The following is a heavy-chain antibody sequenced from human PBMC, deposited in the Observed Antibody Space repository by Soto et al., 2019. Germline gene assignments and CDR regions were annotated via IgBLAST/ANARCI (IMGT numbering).Heavy chain of an antibody. CDR2: IYWDDDK. CDR3: VQSRCGGDCLQSYSSHSYYGLDV. J-gene: IGHJ6*02. D-gene: IGHD2-21*02. CDR1: GLSLSTTGVG. Sequence: QITLKESGPTLVKPTQTLTLTCTFSGLSLSTTGVGVGWIRQPPGKALEWLALIYWDDDKRYSPSLKSRLTLTKDTSKNQVVLTMTNMDPVDTAPYYCVQSRCGGDCLQSYSSHSYYGLDVWGQGTTVTVSS. V-gene: IGHV2-5*02.